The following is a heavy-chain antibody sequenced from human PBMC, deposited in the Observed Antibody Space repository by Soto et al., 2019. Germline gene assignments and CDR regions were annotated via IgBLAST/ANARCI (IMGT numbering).Heavy chain of an antibody. J-gene: IGHJ4*02. CDR1: GYTFTSYP. CDR2: ISAGDGAA. CDR3: ASRPGSEPWLTLDY. D-gene: IGHD6-19*01. Sequence: QVQLVQSGAEVKKPGASVKVSCKASGYTFTSYPMHWVRQAPGQRLEWMGWISAGDGAAEYSQNFQGGVTITRDTSASTVYMELSSLTYEDTAVYYCASRPGSEPWLTLDYWGQGTLVSVSS. V-gene: IGHV1-3*01.